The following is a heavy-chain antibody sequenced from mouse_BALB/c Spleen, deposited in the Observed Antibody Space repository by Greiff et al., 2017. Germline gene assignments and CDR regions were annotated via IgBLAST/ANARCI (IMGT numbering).Heavy chain of an antibody. CDR3: ARDYYGSSYFDY. CDR2: ISYSGST. J-gene: IGHJ2*01. D-gene: IGHD1-1*01. Sequence: EVKVEESGPGLVKPSQSLSLTCTVTGYSITSDYAWNWIRQFPGNKLEWMGYISYSGSTSYNPSLKSRISITRDTSKNQFFLQLNSVTTEDTATYYCARDYYGSSYFDYWGQGTTLTVSS. CDR1: GYSITSDYA. V-gene: IGHV3-2*02.